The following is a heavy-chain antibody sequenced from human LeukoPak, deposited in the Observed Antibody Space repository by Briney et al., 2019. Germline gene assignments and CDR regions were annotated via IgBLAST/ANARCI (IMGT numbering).Heavy chain of an antibody. V-gene: IGHV3-23*01. J-gene: IGHJ4*02. CDR1: GFTFSSYA. Sequence: AGGSLRLSCAASGFTFSSYAMIWVRQAPGKGLEWVSAISDSGGSIFYADSVKGRFTISRDNSKNTLYLQMNSLRAEDTAVYYCARGAYGDYDYWGQGTLVTVSS. CDR2: ISDSGGSI. D-gene: IGHD4-17*01. CDR3: ARGAYGDYDY.